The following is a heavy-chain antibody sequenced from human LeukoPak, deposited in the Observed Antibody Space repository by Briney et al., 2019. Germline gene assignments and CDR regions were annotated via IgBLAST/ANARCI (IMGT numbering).Heavy chain of an antibody. CDR3: ARHVSSASLSMDV. V-gene: IGHV4-59*08. Sequence: SETLSPTCTVSGGSIRSYYWSRIRQPPGQGLEWIGYISYSGSTNYNPSLKSRLTMSVDTAKNQFSLKLSSVTAADTAVYYCARHVSSASLSMDVWGKGTTVTVSS. J-gene: IGHJ6*04. D-gene: IGHD2-2*01. CDR1: GGSIRSYY. CDR2: ISYSGST.